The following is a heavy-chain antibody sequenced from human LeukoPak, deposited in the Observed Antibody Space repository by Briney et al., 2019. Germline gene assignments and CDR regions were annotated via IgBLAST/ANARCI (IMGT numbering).Heavy chain of an antibody. D-gene: IGHD5-18*01. J-gene: IGHJ3*02. V-gene: IGHV4-61*02. CDR2: IYTSGST. CDR1: GGSTSSGSYY. Sequence: PSQTLSLTCTVSGGSTSSGSYYWSWIRQPAGKGLEWIGRIYTSGSTNYNPSLKSRVTISVDTSKNLFSLKLSSVTAADTAMYYCARERGYSYGLDGFDIWGQATMVTVSS. CDR3: ARERGYSYGLDGFDI.